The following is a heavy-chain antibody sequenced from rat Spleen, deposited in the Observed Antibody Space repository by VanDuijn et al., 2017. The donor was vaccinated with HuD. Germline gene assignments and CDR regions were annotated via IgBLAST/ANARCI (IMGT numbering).Heavy chain of an antibody. V-gene: IGHV3-3*01. J-gene: IGHJ3*01. CDR2: INSAGTT. Sequence: EVQLQESGPGLVKPSQSLSLTCSVTGNSIANGYRWNWIRRFSGSKLEWMGYINSAGTTVYNPSLKSRISITRDTSKNQFFLQLNSVNTEDTATYYCARSDGVHYYLPFADWGQGTLVTVSS. CDR1: GNSIANGYR. CDR3: ARSDGVHYYLPFAD. D-gene: IGHD1-1*01.